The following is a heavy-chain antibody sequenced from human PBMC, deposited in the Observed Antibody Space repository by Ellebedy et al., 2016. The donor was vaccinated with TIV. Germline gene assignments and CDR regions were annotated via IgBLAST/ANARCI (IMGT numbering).Heavy chain of an antibody. D-gene: IGHD7-27*01. CDR3: ARTGDYYYYYYGMDV. V-gene: IGHV5-51*01. CDR1: GYDFTSYW. J-gene: IGHJ6*02. CDR2: IYPGDSDT. Sequence: GGSLRLSCKGSGYDFTSYWIGWVRQVPGKDLEWMGIIYPGDSDTRYSPSFQGQVTISADKSISTAYLQWSSLKASDTAMYYCARTGDYYYYYYGMDVWGQGTTVTVSS.